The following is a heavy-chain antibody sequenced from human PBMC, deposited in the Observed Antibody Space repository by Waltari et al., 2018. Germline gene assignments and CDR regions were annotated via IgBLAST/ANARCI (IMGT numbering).Heavy chain of an antibody. J-gene: IGHJ4*02. CDR1: GGSSSGYY. Sequence: QVQLQQWGAGLLKPSETLSLTSAVYGGSSSGYYWRWTRQPPGKGLEWIGEINHSGSTNYNPSLKSRVTISVDTSKNQFSLKLSSVTAADTAVYYCASPANFGSGSYYNPLDYWGQGTLVTVSS. D-gene: IGHD3-10*01. CDR3: ASPANFGSGSYYNPLDY. V-gene: IGHV4-34*01. CDR2: INHSGST.